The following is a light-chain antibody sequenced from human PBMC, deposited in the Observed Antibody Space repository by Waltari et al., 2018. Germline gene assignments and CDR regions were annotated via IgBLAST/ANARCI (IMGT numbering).Light chain of an antibody. CDR2: DVT. J-gene: IGLJ1*01. V-gene: IGLV2-14*01. CDR3: NSFTTSYTHV. Sequence: QSALTPPAPVSASPGQSITLSCTGTGSDIGHYYIVSWYQQHPGKAPKLIIYDVTIRPSGVSTRFSGSKSGNTASLTISGLQAEDEADYYCNSFTTSYTHVFGTGTKVTVL. CDR1: GSDIGHYYI.